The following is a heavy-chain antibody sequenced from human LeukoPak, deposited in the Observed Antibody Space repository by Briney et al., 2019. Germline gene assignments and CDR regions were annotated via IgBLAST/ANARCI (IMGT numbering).Heavy chain of an antibody. CDR1: GFTFSSYS. CDR2: ISSSSSYI. D-gene: IGHD2-15*01. V-gene: IGHV3-21*01. CDR3: ARVGYCSGGSCPKGGFDAFDI. J-gene: IGHJ3*02. Sequence: GGSLRLSCAASGFTFSSYSMNWVRQAPGKGLEWVSSISSSSSYIYYADSVKGRFTISRDNAKNSLYLQMNSLRAEDTAVYYCARVGYCSGGSCPKGGFDAFDIWGRGTMVTVSS.